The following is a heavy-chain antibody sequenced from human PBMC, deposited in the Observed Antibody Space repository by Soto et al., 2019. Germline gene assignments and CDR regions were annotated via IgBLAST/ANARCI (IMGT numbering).Heavy chain of an antibody. D-gene: IGHD1-1*01. CDR1: GFPFSIYS. V-gene: IGHV3-48*02. CDR2: ITSDTNTI. CDR3: ANSVEGHFDY. Sequence: EVQLVESGGGLIQHGGSLRLTCIASGFPFSIYSMNWVRHAPGKGLERSAYITSDTNTIKYADSVKGRFTISRDNAKNLVYRQMNRLGDEDTAVYFCANSVEGHFDYWGQGTVVTVSS. J-gene: IGHJ4*02.